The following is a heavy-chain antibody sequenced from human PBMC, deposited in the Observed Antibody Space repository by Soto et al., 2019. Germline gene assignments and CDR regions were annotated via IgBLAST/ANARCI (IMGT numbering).Heavy chain of an antibody. D-gene: IGHD2-15*01. V-gene: IGHV3-48*03. Sequence: GGSLRLSCAASGFTFSSYEMNWVRQAPGKGLEWVSYISSSGSSIYYADSVKGRFTTSRDNAKNSVYLQMNSLRAEDTAVYYCARDTWAGGGSLPFDYWGQGTLVTVSS. CDR2: ISSSGSSI. CDR1: GFTFSSYE. CDR3: ARDTWAGGGSLPFDY. J-gene: IGHJ4*02.